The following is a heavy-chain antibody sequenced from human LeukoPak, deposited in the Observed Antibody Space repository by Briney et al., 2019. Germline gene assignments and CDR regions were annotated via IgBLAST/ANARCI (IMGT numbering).Heavy chain of an antibody. V-gene: IGHV3-7*01. CDR2: IKEDGSEK. CDR3: VRDLVWDTGRVDY. Sequence: PGGSLRLSCAASGSTFSSYEMNWVRQAPRKGLEWLANIKEDGSEKYYVGSVKGRFTISRDNAKNSLFLQMNSLRDEDTATYYCVRDLVWDTGRVDYWGQGTLVTVSS. CDR1: GSTFSSYE. D-gene: IGHD3/OR15-3a*01. J-gene: IGHJ4*02.